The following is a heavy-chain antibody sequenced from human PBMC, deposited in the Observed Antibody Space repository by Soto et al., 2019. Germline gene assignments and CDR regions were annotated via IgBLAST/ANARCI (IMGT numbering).Heavy chain of an antibody. V-gene: IGHV3-30*18. J-gene: IGHJ4*02. D-gene: IGHD3-22*01. CDR1: GFTFSSYG. Sequence: GGSLRLSCAASGFTFSSYGMHWVRQAPGKGLEWVAVISYDGSNKYYADSVKGRFTISRDNSKNTLYLQMNSLRAEDTAVYYCAKGIGYYYDSSGYYTNDYWGQGTLVTVSS. CDR2: ISYDGSNK. CDR3: AKGIGYYYDSSGYYTNDY.